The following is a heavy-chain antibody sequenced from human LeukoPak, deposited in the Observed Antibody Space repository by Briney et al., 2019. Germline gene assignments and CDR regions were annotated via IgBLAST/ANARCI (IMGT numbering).Heavy chain of an antibody. CDR2: ISAYNGNT. J-gene: IGHJ6*03. V-gene: IGHV1-18*01. Sequence: ASVKVSCKASGYTFTSYGISWVRQAPGQGLEWMGWISAYNGNTNYAQKLQGRVTMTTDTSTSTAYMELRSLRSDDTAVYYCARTPRTIFGVVSYYYYMDVWGKGTTVTVSS. CDR1: GYTFTSYG. D-gene: IGHD3-3*01. CDR3: ARTPRTIFGVVSYYYYMDV.